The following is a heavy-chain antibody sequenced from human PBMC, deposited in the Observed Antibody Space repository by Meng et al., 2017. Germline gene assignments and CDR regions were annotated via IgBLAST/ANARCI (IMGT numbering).Heavy chain of an antibody. CDR1: GFTVSSNY. CDR3: ARDYGDHLGFDY. V-gene: IGHV3-53*01. Sequence: EVQLLAPGGGLIHAGGSLSLACAASGFTVSSNYMSWVRQAQGKGLEWVSVIYSGGSTYYADSVKGRFTISRDNSKNTLYLQMNSLRAEDTAVYYCARDYGDHLGFDYWGQGTLVTVSS. D-gene: IGHD4-17*01. J-gene: IGHJ4*02. CDR2: IYSGGST.